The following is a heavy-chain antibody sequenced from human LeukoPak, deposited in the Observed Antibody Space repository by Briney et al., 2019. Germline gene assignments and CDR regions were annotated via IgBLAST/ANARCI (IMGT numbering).Heavy chain of an antibody. D-gene: IGHD3-22*01. V-gene: IGHV1-46*01. J-gene: IGHJ4*02. CDR1: GGTFSSYA. CDR2: INPSGGST. CDR3: ARGGDYYDSSGYYTIDY. Sequence: ASVKVSCKASGGTFSSYAISWVRQAPGQGLEWMGIINPSGGSTSYAQKFQGRVTMTRDTSTSTVYMELSSLRSEDTAVYYCARGGDYYDSSGYYTIDYWGQGTLVTVSS.